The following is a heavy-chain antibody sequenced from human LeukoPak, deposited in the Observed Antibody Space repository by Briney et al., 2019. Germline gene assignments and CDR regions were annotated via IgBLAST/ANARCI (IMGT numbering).Heavy chain of an antibody. D-gene: IGHD6-19*01. Sequence: SETLSLTCTVSGGSISSYYWSWIRQPPGKGLQWIWYIYYSVSTNYNPSLKSRVTISVDTSKNQFSLKLSSVTAADTAVYYCARVRPTVAVAGTFWFDPWGQGTLVTVSS. J-gene: IGHJ5*02. V-gene: IGHV4-59*01. CDR3: ARVRPTVAVAGTFWFDP. CDR1: GGSISSYY. CDR2: IYYSVST.